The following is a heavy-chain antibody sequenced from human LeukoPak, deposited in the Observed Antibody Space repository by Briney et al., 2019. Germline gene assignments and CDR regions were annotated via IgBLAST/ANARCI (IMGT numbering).Heavy chain of an antibody. Sequence: PSKTLSLTCAVYGGSFSGYYWSWIRQPPGKGLEWIGEINHSGSTNYNPSLKSRVTISVDTSKNQFSLKLSSVTAADTAVYYCAGRRGSSWYYFRWFDPWGQGTLVTVSS. CDR3: AGRRGSSWYYFRWFDP. CDR1: GGSFSGYY. J-gene: IGHJ5*02. CDR2: INHSGST. V-gene: IGHV4-34*01. D-gene: IGHD6-13*01.